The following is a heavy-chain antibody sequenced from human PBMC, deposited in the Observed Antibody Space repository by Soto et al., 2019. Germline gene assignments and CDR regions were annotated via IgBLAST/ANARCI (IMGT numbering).Heavy chain of an antibody. CDR3: ARRYGYSFDY. CDR1: GGSISSYY. V-gene: IGHV4-59*08. Sequence: QVQLQESGPGLVKPSETLSLTCTVSGGSISSYYWSWIRQPPGKGLEWIGYIYYSGSTNYNPSLKCRVNISVVTSKQQSSLKLTSVTAADTAVYYCARRYGYSFDYWGQGTLVTVSS. CDR2: IYYSGST. J-gene: IGHJ4*02. D-gene: IGHD1-1*01.